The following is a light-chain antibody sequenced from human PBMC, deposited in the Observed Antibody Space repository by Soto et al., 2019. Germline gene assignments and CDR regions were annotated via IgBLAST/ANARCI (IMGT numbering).Light chain of an antibody. CDR2: GNN. CDR3: KSYDSSLSGYV. V-gene: IGLV1-40*01. CDR1: SANIGAAYN. J-gene: IGLJ1*01. Sequence: QSVLTQPPSVSGAPVQRVTISCTGSSANIGAAYNVDWYQQLPGTAPKLLIYGNNNRPSGVPARFSGSKSGTSASLAIAGLQAEDEGAYYCKSYDSSLSGYVFGTGTKVT.